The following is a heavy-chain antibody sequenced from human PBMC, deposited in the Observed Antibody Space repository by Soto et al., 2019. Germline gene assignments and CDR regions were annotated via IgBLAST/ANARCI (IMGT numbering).Heavy chain of an antibody. V-gene: IGHV3-21*01. CDR2: ISSSSSYI. CDR3: ARDTLGPDYDYVWGSYRVDYYFDY. D-gene: IGHD3-16*02. CDR1: GFTFSSYS. J-gene: IGHJ4*02. Sequence: GGSLRLSCAASGFTFSSYSMNWVRQAPGKGLEWVSSISSSSSYIYYADSVKGRFTISRDNAKNSLYLQMNSLRAEDTAVYYCARDTLGPDYDYVWGSYRVDYYFDYRGQGTLVTVSS.